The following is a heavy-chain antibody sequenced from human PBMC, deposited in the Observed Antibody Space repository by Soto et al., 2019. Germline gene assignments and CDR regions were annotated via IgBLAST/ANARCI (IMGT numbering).Heavy chain of an antibody. CDR1: GYTFTSYA. V-gene: IGHV1-3*01. D-gene: IGHD3-10*01. CDR2: INAGNGNT. Sequence: ASVKVSCKASGYTFTSYAMHWVRQAPGQRLEWMGWINAGNGNTKYSQKFQGRVTITRDTSASTAYMELSSLRSEDTAVYYCARAGIPKSGHYGMDVWGQGTTVTVSS. J-gene: IGHJ6*02. CDR3: ARAGIPKSGHYGMDV.